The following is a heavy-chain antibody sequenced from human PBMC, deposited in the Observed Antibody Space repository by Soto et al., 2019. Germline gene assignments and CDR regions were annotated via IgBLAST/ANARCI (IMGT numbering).Heavy chain of an antibody. D-gene: IGHD1-26*01. Sequence: PGGSLRLSCAASGFTFSSYAMSWVRQAPGKGLEWVSAISGSGGSTYYADSVKGRFTISRDNSKNTLYLQMNSLRAEDTAVYYCARTSGSYSRYYYYYGMDVWGQGTTVTV. CDR1: GFTFSSYA. J-gene: IGHJ6*02. CDR2: ISGSGGST. V-gene: IGHV3-23*01. CDR3: ARTSGSYSRYYYYYGMDV.